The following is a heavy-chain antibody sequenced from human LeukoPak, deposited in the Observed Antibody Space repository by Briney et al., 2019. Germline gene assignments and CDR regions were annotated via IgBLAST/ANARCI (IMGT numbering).Heavy chain of an antibody. D-gene: IGHD3-22*01. Sequence: GESLKISCKGSGYSFTSYWIGWVRQMPGKGLEWMGIIYPGDSDTRYSPSFQGQVTISADKSISTAYLQWSSLEASDTAMYYCARGGDSSGYYYAPLDYWGQGTLVTVSS. V-gene: IGHV5-51*01. CDR2: IYPGDSDT. J-gene: IGHJ4*02. CDR3: ARGGDSSGYYYAPLDY. CDR1: GYSFTSYW.